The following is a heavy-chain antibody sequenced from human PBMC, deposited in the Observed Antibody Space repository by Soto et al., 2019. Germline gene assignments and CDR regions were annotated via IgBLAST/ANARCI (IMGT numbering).Heavy chain of an antibody. CDR3: ARDHCSSTSCYMEPYYYYYYMDV. CDR1: GGTFSSYT. CDR2: IIPILGIA. D-gene: IGHD2-2*02. J-gene: IGHJ6*03. Sequence: QVQLVQSGAEVKKPGSSVKVSCKASGGTFSSYTISWVRQAPGQGLEWMGRIIPILGIANYAQKFQGRVTITADKSTSTAYMELSSLRSEDTAVYYCARDHCSSTSCYMEPYYYYYYMDVWGKGTTVTVSS. V-gene: IGHV1-69*08.